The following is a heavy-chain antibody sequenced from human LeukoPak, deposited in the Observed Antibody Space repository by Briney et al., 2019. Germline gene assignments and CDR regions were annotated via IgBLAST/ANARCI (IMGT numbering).Heavy chain of an antibody. CDR2: INPNSGGT. J-gene: IGHJ6*02. CDR1: GYTFTGYY. CDR3: ARDPRGSSSLNYYYYYGMDV. D-gene: IGHD6-13*01. V-gene: IGHV1-2*02. Sequence: ASVKVSCKASGYTFTGYYMHWVRQAPGQGREWMGWINPNSGGTNYAQKFQGRVTMTRDTSISTAYMELSRLRPDDTAVYYCARDPRGSSSLNYYYYYGMDVWGQGTTVTVSS.